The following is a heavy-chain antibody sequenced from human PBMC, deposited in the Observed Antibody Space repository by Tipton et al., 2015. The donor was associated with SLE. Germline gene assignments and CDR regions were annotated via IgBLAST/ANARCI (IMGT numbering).Heavy chain of an antibody. CDR3: ARHLRDLLPHYMDV. V-gene: IGHV4-39*01. Sequence: TLSLTCTVSGGSISSSSYYWGWIRQPPGKGLEWIGSIYYSGSTYYNPSLKSRVTISIDTSKNQFSLRLSSVTAADTAVYYCARHLRDLLPHYMDVWGKGTTVTVSS. D-gene: IGHD1-26*01. CDR2: IYYSGST. J-gene: IGHJ6*03. CDR1: GGSISSSSYY.